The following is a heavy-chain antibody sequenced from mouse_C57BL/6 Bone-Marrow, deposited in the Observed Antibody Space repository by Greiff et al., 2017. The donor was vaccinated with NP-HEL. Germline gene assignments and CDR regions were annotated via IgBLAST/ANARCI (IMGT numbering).Heavy chain of an antibody. CDR3: ARPTVTGRWD. CDR2: IWWDDDK. J-gene: IGHJ2*01. V-gene: IGHV8-8*01. Sequence: PRKEVGPGILQPSQPLSLTCSFSGFSLSTFGMGVGWIRQPSGKGLEWLAHIWWDDDKYYNPALKSRLTISKDTSKNQVFLTIANVDTADNATYYCARPTVTGRWDWGQGTTLTVSS. D-gene: IGHD4-1*01. CDR1: GFSLSTFGMG.